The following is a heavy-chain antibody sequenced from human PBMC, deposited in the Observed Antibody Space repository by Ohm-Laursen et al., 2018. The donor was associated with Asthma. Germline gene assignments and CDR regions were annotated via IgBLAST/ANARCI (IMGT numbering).Heavy chain of an antibody. D-gene: IGHD2-2*01. CDR2: INQDGSVK. CDR3: ARGTSGPWVNYAMDV. V-gene: IGHV3-7*01. J-gene: IGHJ6*02. CDR1: GFSFSSHW. Sequence: GSLRLSCSAFGFSFSSHWMNWGRQAPGKGLEWVANINQDGSVKYYVDSVKGRFTISRDSAENAIYLQMNNLRAEDTAVYYCARGTSGPWVNYAMDVWGQGTSVTVSS.